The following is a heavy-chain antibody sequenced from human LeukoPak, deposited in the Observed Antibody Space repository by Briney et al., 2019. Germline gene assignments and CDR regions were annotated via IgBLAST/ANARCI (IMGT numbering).Heavy chain of an antibody. CDR3: ARGSGSGWYDLADFDY. CDR1: GFTFSSYW. Sequence: PGGSLKLSCAASGFTFSSYWMSWVRQAPGKGLEWVANIKQDGSEKYYVDSVKGRFTISRDNAKNSLYLQMNSLRAEDTAVYYCARGSGSGWYDLADFDYWGQGTLVTVSS. CDR2: IKQDGSEK. V-gene: IGHV3-7*05. J-gene: IGHJ4*02. D-gene: IGHD6-19*01.